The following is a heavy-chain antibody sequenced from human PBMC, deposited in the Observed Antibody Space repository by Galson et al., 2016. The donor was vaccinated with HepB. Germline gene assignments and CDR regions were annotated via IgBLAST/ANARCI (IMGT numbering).Heavy chain of an antibody. V-gene: IGHV3-21*01. CDR3: ARDHCFSTSCPGTVDF. J-gene: IGHJ4*02. Sequence: SLRLSCAASGFTLHSYSMNWVRQAPGKGLEWVASISSSSSYIYYADSVKGRFTISRDNTKNFLYLQMNGLRAEDTAVYHCARDHCFSTSCPGTVDFWGQGVLVTVSS. D-gene: IGHD2-2*01. CDR2: ISSSSSYI. CDR1: GFTLHSYS.